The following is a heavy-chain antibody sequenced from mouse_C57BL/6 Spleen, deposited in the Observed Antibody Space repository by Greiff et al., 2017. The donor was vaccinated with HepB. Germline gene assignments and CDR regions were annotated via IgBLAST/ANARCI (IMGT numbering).Heavy chain of an antibody. J-gene: IGHJ3*01. CDR2: ISNGGGST. V-gene: IGHV5-12*01. Sequence: EVKLMESGGGLVQPGGSLKLSCAASGFTFSDYYMYWVRQTPEKRLEWVAYISNGGGSTYYPDTVKGRFTISRDNAKNTLYLQMSRLKSEDTAMYYCARRGSNYGAFAYWGQGTLVTVSA. CDR3: ARRGSNYGAFAY. D-gene: IGHD2-5*01. CDR1: GFTFSDYY.